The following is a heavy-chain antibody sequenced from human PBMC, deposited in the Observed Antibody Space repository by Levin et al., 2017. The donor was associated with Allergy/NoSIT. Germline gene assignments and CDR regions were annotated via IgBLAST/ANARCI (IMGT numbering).Heavy chain of an antibody. CDR3: WVASTSFGNY. V-gene: IGHV3-11*01. CDR2: IGGSGSVT. Sequence: LSLTCAASGFPFSDYYMSWIRQAPGKGLEWVSYIGGSGSVTYHTDSVKGRFTISRDNAKNSLYLQMNSLRAEDTAVYYCWVASTSFGNYWGQGTLVTVSS. CDR1: GFPFSDYY. J-gene: IGHJ4*02. D-gene: IGHD3-3*01.